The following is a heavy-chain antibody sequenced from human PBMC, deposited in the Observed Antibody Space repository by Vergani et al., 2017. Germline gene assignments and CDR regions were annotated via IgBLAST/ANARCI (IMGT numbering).Heavy chain of an antibody. CDR2: IRSKANSYAT. D-gene: IGHD2-15*01. CDR3: TRLIVVVVAATPYGMDV. Sequence: EVQLVESGGGLVQPGGSLKLSCAASGFTFSGSAMHWVRQASGKGLEWVGRIRSKANSYATAYAASVKGRFTISRDDSKNTAYLQMNSLKTEDTAVYYCTRLIVVVVAATPYGMDVWSQGTTVTVSS. V-gene: IGHV3-73*01. CDR1: GFTFSGSA. J-gene: IGHJ6*02.